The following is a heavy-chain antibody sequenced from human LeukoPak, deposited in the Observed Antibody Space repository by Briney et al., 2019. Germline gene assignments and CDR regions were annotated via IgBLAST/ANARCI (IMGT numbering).Heavy chain of an antibody. CDR3: ARDPSCSGGSCYSEGVNWFDP. V-gene: IGHV3-66*01. Sequence: GGSLRLSCTASGFSVISNYMSWVRQAPGKGLEWVSVIYRGGRTNYADSVKGRFIMSRDNSKNTLYLQMNSLRDEDSAVYHCARDPSCSGGSCYSEGVNWFDPWGQGTLVIVSS. D-gene: IGHD2-15*01. J-gene: IGHJ5*02. CDR1: GFSVISNY. CDR2: IYRGGRT.